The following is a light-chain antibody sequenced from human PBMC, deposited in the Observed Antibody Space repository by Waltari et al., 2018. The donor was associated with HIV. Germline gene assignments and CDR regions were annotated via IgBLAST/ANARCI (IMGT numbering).Light chain of an antibody. CDR2: RNN. J-gene: IGLJ3*02. CDR1: SSNIGSNY. V-gene: IGLV1-47*01. CDR3: AAWDDSLSGLV. Sequence: QSVLTQPPSASGTPGQRVTISSSGSSSNIGSNYVYWYQQLPGTAPKLLIYRNNQRPSGVPDRLSGSKSGTSASLAISGLRSEDEADYYCAAWDDSLSGLVFGGGTKLTVL.